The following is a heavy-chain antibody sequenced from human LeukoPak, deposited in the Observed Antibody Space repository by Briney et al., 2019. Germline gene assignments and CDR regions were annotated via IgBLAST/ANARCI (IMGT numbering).Heavy chain of an antibody. V-gene: IGHV3-73*01. D-gene: IGHD5-18*01. Sequence: GGSLRLSCAASGFTFSGSAMHWVRQASGKGLEWVGRIRSKANSYATAYAASVKGRFTISRDDSKNTAYLQMNSLKTEDTAVYYCTRLPPGYSYGDFDYWGQRTLVTVSS. J-gene: IGHJ4*02. CDR2: IRSKANSYAT. CDR1: GFTFSGSA. CDR3: TRLPPGYSYGDFDY.